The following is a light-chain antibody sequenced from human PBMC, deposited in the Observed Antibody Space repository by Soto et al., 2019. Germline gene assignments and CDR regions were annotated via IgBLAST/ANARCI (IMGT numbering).Light chain of an antibody. CDR1: QTVNNNY. CDR2: GAF. J-gene: IGKJ4*01. CDR3: QQYEGSPLT. V-gene: IGKV3-20*01. Sequence: ELVLTQSPGTLSLSPGERATLSCRASQTVNNNYLAWYQQIPGQAPRLLIYGAFNRATGIPARFSGSGSGADFTLTISSLEPEDFAVYYCQQYEGSPLTFGGGTKGDIK.